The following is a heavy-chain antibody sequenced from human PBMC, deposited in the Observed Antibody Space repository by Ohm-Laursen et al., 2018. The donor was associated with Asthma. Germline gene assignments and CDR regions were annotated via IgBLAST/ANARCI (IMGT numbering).Heavy chain of an antibody. J-gene: IGHJ4*02. D-gene: IGHD3-10*01. CDR2: INAGNGNT. V-gene: IGHV1-3*01. CDR1: GYTFTSYA. CDR3: ARAHRYGSGSYYNDY. Sequence: AASVKVSCKASGYTFTSYAMHWVRQAPGQRLEWMGWINAGNGNTKYSQKFQGRVTITRDTSASTAYMELSSLRSEDTAVYYCARAHRYGSGSYYNDYWGQGTLVTVSS.